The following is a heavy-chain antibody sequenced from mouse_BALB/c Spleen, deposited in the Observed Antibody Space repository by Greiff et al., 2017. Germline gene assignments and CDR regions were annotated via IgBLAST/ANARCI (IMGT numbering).Heavy chain of an antibody. J-gene: IGHJ4*01. D-gene: IGHD3-1*01. Sequence: LQQTGPELVKPGASVKISCKASGYSFTDYIMLWVKQSHGKSLEWIGNINPYYGSTSYNLKFKGKATLTVDKSSSTAYMQLNSLTSEDSAVYYCARSSSGYVNYYAMDYWGQGTSVTVSS. CDR1: GYSFTDYI. V-gene: IGHV1-39*01. CDR3: ARSSSGYVNYYAMDY. CDR2: INPYYGST.